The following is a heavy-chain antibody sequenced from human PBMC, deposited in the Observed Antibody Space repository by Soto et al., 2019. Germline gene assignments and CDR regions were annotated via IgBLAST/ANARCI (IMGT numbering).Heavy chain of an antibody. V-gene: IGHV4-31*03. CDR3: ARDSGRWLQLVY. J-gene: IGHJ4*02. CDR2: IYYSGST. D-gene: IGHD5-12*01. Sequence: PSETLSLTCTVSGGSISSGGYYWSWIRQHPGKGLEWIGYIYYSGSTYYNPSLKSRVTISVDTSKNQFSLKLSSVTAADTAVYYCARDSGRWLQLVYWGQGTLVTVSS. CDR1: GGSISSGGYY.